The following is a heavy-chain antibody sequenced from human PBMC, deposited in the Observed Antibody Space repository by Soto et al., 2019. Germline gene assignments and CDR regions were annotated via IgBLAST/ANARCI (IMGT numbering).Heavy chain of an antibody. CDR1: GFTFSNYY. Sequence: QVKLVESGGGLVKPGGSLRLSCAVSGFTFSNYYMAWIRQAPGKGLEWVSYISTSGTSTFYADSVKDRFTISRDNAENSRFLQMDSLRVEDTAVYFCARDGVLFRAGFDSWGQGTLVTVAS. J-gene: IGHJ4*02. CDR3: ARDGVLFRAGFDS. V-gene: IGHV3-11*01. CDR2: ISTSGTST. D-gene: IGHD3-16*01.